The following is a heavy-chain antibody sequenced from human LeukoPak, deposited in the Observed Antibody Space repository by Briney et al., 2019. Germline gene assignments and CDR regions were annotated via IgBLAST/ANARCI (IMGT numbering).Heavy chain of an antibody. V-gene: IGHV3-30*18. Sequence: PGGSLRLSCAASGFTFSSYGMHWVRQALGKGLEWVAVISYDGSNKYYADSVKGRFTISRDNSKNTLYLQMNSLRAEDTAVYYCAKDRSSGWYDAFDIWGQGTMVTVSS. CDR2: ISYDGSNK. J-gene: IGHJ3*02. CDR1: GFTFSSYG. CDR3: AKDRSSGWYDAFDI. D-gene: IGHD6-19*01.